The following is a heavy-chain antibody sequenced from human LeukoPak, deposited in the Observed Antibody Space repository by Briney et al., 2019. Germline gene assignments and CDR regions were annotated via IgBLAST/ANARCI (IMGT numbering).Heavy chain of an antibody. CDR3: ARGMAAAARDAFDI. Sequence: ASVKVSCKVSGYTLTELSMHWVRQAPGKGLEWMGGFDPEDGETIYAQKFQGRVTMTEDTSTDTAYMELSSLRSEDTAVYYCARGMAAAARDAFDIWGQGTMVTVSS. CDR2: FDPEDGET. V-gene: IGHV1-24*01. CDR1: GYTLTELS. J-gene: IGHJ3*02. D-gene: IGHD6-13*01.